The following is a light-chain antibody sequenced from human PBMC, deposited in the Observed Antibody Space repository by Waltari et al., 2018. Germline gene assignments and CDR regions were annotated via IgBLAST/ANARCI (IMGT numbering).Light chain of an antibody. CDR1: QTFSRSY. V-gene: IGKV3-20*01. Sequence: EIVLTQSPGTMSLSPGERATLSRRASQTFSRSYLAWYQQKPDQAPRLLIYGASTRAAGDPVRFSSSGSGTYFTLTISRLEPEDFSVYYCQHYGTSPPLTFGGGTKVEIK. J-gene: IGKJ4*01. CDR3: QHYGTSPPLT. CDR2: GAS.